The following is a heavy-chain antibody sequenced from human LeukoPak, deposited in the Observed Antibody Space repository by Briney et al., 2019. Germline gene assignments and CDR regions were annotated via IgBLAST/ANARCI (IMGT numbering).Heavy chain of an antibody. D-gene: IGHD3-16*01. J-gene: IGHJ4*02. CDR1: GFTFEDYG. CDR3: ASRIGGAPDY. CDR2: IHWNGDST. Sequence: PGGSLKLSCAASGFTFEDYGMSWVRQTPGKGLEWVSGIHWNGDSTGYADSVKGRFTISRDNAKNSLYLQMNSLRAEDTAVYYCASRIGGAPDYWGQGTLVTVSS. V-gene: IGHV3-20*04.